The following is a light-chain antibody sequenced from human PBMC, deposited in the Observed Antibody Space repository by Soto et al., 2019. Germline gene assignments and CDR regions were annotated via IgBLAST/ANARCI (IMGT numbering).Light chain of an antibody. V-gene: IGKV3-15*01. Sequence: EIVMTQSPATLSVSPGERATLSCRASQSVSSNLAWYQQKPGQAPRLLIYGASTRSTGIPASFSGSGSGTEFTLTISSLQSEDFAVYYCQQYNNWPPRPFGQGTKLEIK. CDR3: QQYNNWPPRP. CDR2: GAS. CDR1: QSVSSN. J-gene: IGKJ2*01.